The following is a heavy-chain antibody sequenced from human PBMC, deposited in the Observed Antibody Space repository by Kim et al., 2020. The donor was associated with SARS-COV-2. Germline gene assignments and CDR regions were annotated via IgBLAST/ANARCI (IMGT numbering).Heavy chain of an antibody. CDR1: GFTFTNYG. CDR3: ARDRGAGQWGLLDF. J-gene: IGHJ4*02. V-gene: IGHV3-33*01. CDR2: IWSAGNNE. D-gene: IGHD1-26*01. Sequence: GGSLRLSCAASGFTFTNYGIHWVRQTPGKGLEWVAVIWSAGNNEDYADSVKGRFAISRDNSKNTVSLQMNSLRGDDTAVYFCARDRGAGQWGLLDFWGQGTMGTVAS.